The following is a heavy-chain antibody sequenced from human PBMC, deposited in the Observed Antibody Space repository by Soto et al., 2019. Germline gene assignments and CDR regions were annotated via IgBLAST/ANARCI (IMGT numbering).Heavy chain of an antibody. CDR2: IYWNDDK. J-gene: IGHJ4*02. Sequence: QITLKESGPTLVKPTQTLTLTCTFSGFSLSTSEVGVGWIRQPPGKALEWLALIYWNDDKRYSPSLKSRLTITKDTSKNQVVLTMTNMDPVDTATYYCAHSHSGWTYFDYWGQGTLVTVSS. D-gene: IGHD6-19*01. CDR1: GFSLSTSEVG. V-gene: IGHV2-5*01. CDR3: AHSHSGWTYFDY.